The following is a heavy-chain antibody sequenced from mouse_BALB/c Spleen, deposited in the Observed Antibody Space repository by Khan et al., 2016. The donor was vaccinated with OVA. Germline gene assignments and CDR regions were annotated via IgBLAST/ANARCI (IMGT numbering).Heavy chain of an antibody. D-gene: IGHD1-2*01. J-gene: IGHJ1*01. V-gene: IGHV3-8*02. Sequence: EVQLQESGPSLVKPSQTLSLTCSVTGDSITNGYWFWIRKFPGNNFEFMGYISYSGGTFHNPSLKSRLSIARDTSKNQFYLPLTSVTAKNTATYDCARPPLTAVHWYFDVWGAGTTVTVSS. CDR3: ARPPLTAVHWYFDV. CDR1: GDSITNGY. CDR2: ISYSGGT.